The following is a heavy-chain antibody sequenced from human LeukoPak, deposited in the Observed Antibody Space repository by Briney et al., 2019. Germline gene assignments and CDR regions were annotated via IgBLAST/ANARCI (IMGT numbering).Heavy chain of an antibody. CDR1: GYTFTSYY. CDR3: ARWPGPFDSSGYYSAFDI. J-gene: IGHJ3*02. CDR2: INPSGGST. D-gene: IGHD3-22*01. Sequence: GASVKVSCKASGYTFTSYYMHWVRQAPGQGLEWMGIINPSGGSTSYAQKFQGRVTMTRDMSTSTVYMELSSLRSEDTAVYYCARWPGPFDSSGYYSAFDIWGQGTMVTVSS. V-gene: IGHV1-46*01.